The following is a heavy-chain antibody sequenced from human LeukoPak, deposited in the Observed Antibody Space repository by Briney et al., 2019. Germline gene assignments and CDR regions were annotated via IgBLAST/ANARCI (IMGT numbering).Heavy chain of an antibody. J-gene: IGHJ4*02. Sequence: SETLSLTCTVSGDSISSTNYYWGWIRQPPGTGLEWIGSIYYSGSTYYNPSLKSRVTISVDTSKNQFSLKLSSVTAADTAVYYCARVLTVTTHYFDYWGQGTLVTVSS. V-gene: IGHV4-39*07. CDR1: GDSISSTNYY. CDR2: IYYSGST. D-gene: IGHD4-17*01. CDR3: ARVLTVTTHYFDY.